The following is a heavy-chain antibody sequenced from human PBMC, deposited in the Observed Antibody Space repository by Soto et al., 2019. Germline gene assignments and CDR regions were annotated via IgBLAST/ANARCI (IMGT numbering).Heavy chain of an antibody. CDR3: AKGIAVAGLGY. CDR1: GFTFSSYG. J-gene: IGHJ4*02. V-gene: IGHV3-30*18. Sequence: GGSLRLSCAASGFTFSSYGMHWVRQAPGKGLEWVAVISYDGSNKYYANSVKGRFTISRDNSKNTLYLQMNSLRAEDTAVYYCAKGIAVAGLGYWGQGTLVTVS. CDR2: ISYDGSNK. D-gene: IGHD6-19*01.